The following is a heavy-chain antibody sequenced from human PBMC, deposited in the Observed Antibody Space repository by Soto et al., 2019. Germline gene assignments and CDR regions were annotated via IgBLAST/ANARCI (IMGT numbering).Heavy chain of an antibody. CDR1: GYTFTSYY. V-gene: IGHV1-46*01. J-gene: IGHJ6*03. Sequence: GASVKVSCKASGYTFTSYYMHWVRQAPGQGLEWMGIINPSGGSTSYAQKFQGRVTMTRDTSTSTAYMELSSLRSEDTAVYYCARAGPPGTYYYYMDVWGKGTTVTVSS. CDR2: INPSGGST. CDR3: ARAGPPGTYYYYMDV.